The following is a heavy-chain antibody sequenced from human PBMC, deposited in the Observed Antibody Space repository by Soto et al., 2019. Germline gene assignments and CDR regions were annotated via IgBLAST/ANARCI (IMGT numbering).Heavy chain of an antibody. CDR1: GFTFSDYA. Sequence: VQLVESGGGVVQPGRSLRLSCAASGFTFSDYAMHWVRQAPGKGLEWVAVVSHDGRNTHYADSVKGRFTISRDSSKNTVSMEMTSLRAEDMAVYYCAKGGRQWLVTSDFNYWGQGALVTVSS. V-gene: IGHV3-30*18. D-gene: IGHD6-19*01. J-gene: IGHJ4*02. CDR3: AKGGRQWLVTSDFNY. CDR2: VSHDGRNT.